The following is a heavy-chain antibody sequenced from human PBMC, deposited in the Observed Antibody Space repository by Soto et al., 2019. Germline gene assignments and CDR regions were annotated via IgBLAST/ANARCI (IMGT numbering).Heavy chain of an antibody. J-gene: IGHJ5*02. D-gene: IGHD6-13*01. Sequence: GASVKVSCKASGYTFTSYGICWVRQAPGQGLEWMGWISAYNGNTNYAQKLQGRVTMTTDTSTSTAYMELRSLRSDDTAVYYCARGDSAAAGTYGWFDPWGQGTLVTVSS. CDR2: ISAYNGNT. V-gene: IGHV1-18*01. CDR3: ARGDSAAAGTYGWFDP. CDR1: GYTFTSYG.